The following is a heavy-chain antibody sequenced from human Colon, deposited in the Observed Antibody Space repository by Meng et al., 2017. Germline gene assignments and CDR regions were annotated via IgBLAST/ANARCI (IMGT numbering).Heavy chain of an antibody. CDR1: GYSISSGYY. V-gene: IGHV4-38-2*02. Sequence: ETLSLTCSVSGYSISSGYYWGWIRQSPENGLEWIATIHHSGSTYYNPSLKSRVTISVDTSQNQFSLNLNSVTAADTALYYCARLGVLNVDYWGQGTLVTVSS. CDR3: ARLGVLNVDY. J-gene: IGHJ4*02. D-gene: IGHD3-16*01. CDR2: IHHSGST.